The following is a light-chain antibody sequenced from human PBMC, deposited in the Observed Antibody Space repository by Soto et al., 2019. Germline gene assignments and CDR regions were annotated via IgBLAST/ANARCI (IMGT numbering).Light chain of an antibody. CDR1: SNDVGGYDY. CDR3: CSYAGTSTFYA. Sequence: QSALTQPRSVSGSPGQSVTISCTGTSNDVGGYDYVSWYQHHPGKAPRLIIYDVTKRPSGVPDRFSASRAGNTASLTISGLQPEDEADYHCCSYAGTSTFYAFETGTKLTVL. V-gene: IGLV2-11*01. J-gene: IGLJ1*01. CDR2: DVT.